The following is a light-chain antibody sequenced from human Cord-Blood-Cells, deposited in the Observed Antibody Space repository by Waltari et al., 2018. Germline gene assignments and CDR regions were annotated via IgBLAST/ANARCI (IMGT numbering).Light chain of an antibody. J-gene: IGKJ4*01. CDR2: DAS. V-gene: IGKV1-33*01. CDR3: QQYDNLPLT. Sequence: DIQMTQSPSSLSASVGDRVTITCQASQDISNYLNWYQQKPGKAPKLLIYDASNLETGVSTRFLGSGSGTDFTFTISSLQPEYIATYYCQQYDNLPLTFGVGTKVEIK. CDR1: QDISNY.